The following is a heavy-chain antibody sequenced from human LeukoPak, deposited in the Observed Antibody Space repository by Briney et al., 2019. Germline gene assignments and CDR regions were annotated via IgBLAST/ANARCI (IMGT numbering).Heavy chain of an antibody. D-gene: IGHD5-24*01. CDR3: ARASVRDGNKSYADNIDS. J-gene: IGHJ4*02. CDR2: IYSSGST. Sequence: SETLSLTRTVSGDSISSGNYYWSWIRQPAGKGLEWIGRIYSSGSTNYNPSLKSRVTISVDTSQNQFSLKLSSVTAADTAVYYCARASVRDGNKSYADNIDSWGQGTLVTVSS. V-gene: IGHV4-61*02. CDR1: GDSISSGNYY.